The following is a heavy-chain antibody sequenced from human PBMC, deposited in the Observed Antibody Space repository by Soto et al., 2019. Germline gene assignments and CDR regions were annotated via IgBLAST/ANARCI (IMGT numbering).Heavy chain of an antibody. V-gene: IGHV3-20*04. CDR2: VSVNGGST. CDR1: WFTLLEHC. D-gene: IGHD2-2*01. Sequence: GVLRTPWGAAWFTLLEHCISLVRQAPGKGLEWVSTVSVNGGSTYYADSVKGRFTISRDNAKNSLYLQMNSLRAEDTAVYYCARDTISSSYNWFDPWGQGTLVTVSS. CDR3: ARDTISSSYNWFDP. J-gene: IGHJ5*02.